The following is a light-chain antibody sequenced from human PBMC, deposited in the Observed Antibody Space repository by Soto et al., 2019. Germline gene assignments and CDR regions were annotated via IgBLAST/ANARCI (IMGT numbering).Light chain of an antibody. CDR3: QHYNNWPPWT. CDR1: QSVSSN. CDR2: DAS. J-gene: IGKJ1*01. Sequence: IVMTQSPATLSVSPGERATLSCRASQSVSSNVVWYQQKPGQAPRLLIYDASTRATDIPARFSGSGSGTEFTLTISSLQSEDFAVYYCQHYNNWPPWTFGQGTKVEI. V-gene: IGKV3-15*01.